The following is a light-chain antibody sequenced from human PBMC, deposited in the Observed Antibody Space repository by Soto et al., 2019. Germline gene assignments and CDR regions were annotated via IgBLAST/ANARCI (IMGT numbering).Light chain of an antibody. Sequence: ETVMTQSPATLSVSPGQGATLSCRASQRVGNDLAWYQQKPGQAPRLLIYDASSRATGIPARFSGSGSGTDFTLTISSLEPEDCAVYYCQQCSNWPRTFGQGTTVEIK. CDR1: QRVGND. V-gene: IGKV3-11*01. J-gene: IGKJ1*01. CDR3: QQCSNWPRT. CDR2: DAS.